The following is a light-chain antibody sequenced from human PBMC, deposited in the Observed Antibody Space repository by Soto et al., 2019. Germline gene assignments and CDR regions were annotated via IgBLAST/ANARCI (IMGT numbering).Light chain of an antibody. CDR3: QSYDSSLGGSGV. V-gene: IGLV1-40*01. Sequence: QSVLTQPPSVSGAPGQRVTISCTGSSSNIGAGYDVHWYQQLPGTAPKLLIYGNTNRPSWVPDRFSGSKSGTSASLAITGLQAEDEADYYCQSYDSSLGGSGVFGTGTKLTVL. CDR1: SSNIGAGYD. CDR2: GNT. J-gene: IGLJ1*01.